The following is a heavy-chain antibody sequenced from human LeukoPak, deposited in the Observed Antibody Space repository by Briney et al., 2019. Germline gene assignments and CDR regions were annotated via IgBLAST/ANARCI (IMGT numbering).Heavy chain of an antibody. CDR1: GYTFTNYY. D-gene: IGHD5-24*01. J-gene: IGHJ3*02. V-gene: IGHV1-46*01. CDR3: ARIRDGYNDAYDI. CDR2: INPGGDNT. Sequence: ASVKVSCKASGYTFTNYYIHWVRQAPGQGLEWMGLINPGGDNTNYAQNFQGRVTMTRDTSASAVYMELSSLRSEDTAIYYCARIRDGYNDAYDIWGQGTVVTVPS.